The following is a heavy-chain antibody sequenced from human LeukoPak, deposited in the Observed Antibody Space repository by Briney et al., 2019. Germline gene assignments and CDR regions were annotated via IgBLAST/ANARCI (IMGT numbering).Heavy chain of an antibody. D-gene: IGHD3-22*01. Sequence: ASVKVSCKASGYTFTGYYMHWVRQAPGQGLEWMGWINPNSGGTNYAQKFQGRVTMTRDTSISTAYMELSRLRSDDTAVYYCARKESDYYDSSGPPDYGGQGPRVTVSS. V-gene: IGHV1-2*02. CDR2: INPNSGGT. CDR3: ARKESDYYDSSGPPDY. CDR1: GYTFTGYY. J-gene: IGHJ4*02.